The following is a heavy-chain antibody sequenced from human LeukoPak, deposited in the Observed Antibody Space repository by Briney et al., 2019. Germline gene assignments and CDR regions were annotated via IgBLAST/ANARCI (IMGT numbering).Heavy chain of an antibody. CDR1: GYTFTGYY. Sequence: ASVKVSCKASGYTFTGYYMHWVRQAPGQGLEWMGWINPNSGGTNYAQKFQGRVTMTRDTSISTAYMELGRLRSDDTAVYYCARDGYYYDSSQVYAFDIWDQGTMVTVSS. CDR3: ARDGYYYDSSQVYAFDI. D-gene: IGHD3-22*01. V-gene: IGHV1-2*02. CDR2: INPNSGGT. J-gene: IGHJ3*02.